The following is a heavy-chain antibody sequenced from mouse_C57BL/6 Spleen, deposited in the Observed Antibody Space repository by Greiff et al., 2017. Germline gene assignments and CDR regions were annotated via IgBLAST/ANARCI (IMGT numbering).Heavy chain of an antibody. CDR1: GYTFTSYW. V-gene: IGHV1-55*01. Sequence: QVQLQQPGAELVKPGASVQMSCKASGYTFTSYWITWVKQRPGQGLEWIGDIYPGSGSTNYNEKFKSKATLTVDTSSSTAYMQLSSLTSEDSAVYFCARSDSSGYVGLAYWGQGTLVTVSA. CDR3: ARSDSSGYVGLAY. D-gene: IGHD3-2*02. CDR2: IYPGSGST. J-gene: IGHJ3*01.